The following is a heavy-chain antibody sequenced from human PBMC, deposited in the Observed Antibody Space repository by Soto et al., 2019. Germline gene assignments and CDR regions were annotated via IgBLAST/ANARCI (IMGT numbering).Heavy chain of an antibody. Sequence: GASVKVSCKASGYTLSSYYMHWVRQAPGQGLEWMGIINTSGGSTTYAQKFQGRVTMTRDTSTSTVYMELSSLTSEDTAVYYCARASVSGRRFDYWGEGTLVTV. V-gene: IGHV1-46*03. CDR2: INTSGGST. J-gene: IGHJ4*02. D-gene: IGHD6-19*01. CDR3: ARASVSGRRFDY. CDR1: GYTLSSYY.